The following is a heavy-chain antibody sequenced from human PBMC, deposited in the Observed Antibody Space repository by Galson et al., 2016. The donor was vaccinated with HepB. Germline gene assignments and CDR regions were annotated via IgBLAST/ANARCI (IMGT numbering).Heavy chain of an antibody. V-gene: IGHV3-9*01. D-gene: IGHD5-18*01. CDR1: GFAFDIYA. CDR2: ISWNSAYV. Sequence: SLRLSCAASGFAFDIYAMHWVRQAPGKGLEWVSGISWNSAYVGYADSVKGRLTISRDNAKNSLYLQMNSLRAEDTALYYCARVVRDYRTYSYSGPSYAMDVWGQGTTVTVSS. CDR3: ARVVRDYRTYSYSGPSYAMDV. J-gene: IGHJ6*02.